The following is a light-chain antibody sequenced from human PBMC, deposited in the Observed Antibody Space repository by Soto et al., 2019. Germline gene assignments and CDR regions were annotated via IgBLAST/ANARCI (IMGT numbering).Light chain of an antibody. J-gene: IGKJ1*01. Sequence: DIQMTQSPSTLSASVGDRVTITCRASQTISNWLAWYQQKPGKAPKILLYKASNLESGVPLRFSGNGSGTEFALTSSSLQPDDCATYYCQQYNTYWTFGQGTKVEMK. V-gene: IGKV1-5*03. CDR3: QQYNTYWT. CDR2: KAS. CDR1: QTISNW.